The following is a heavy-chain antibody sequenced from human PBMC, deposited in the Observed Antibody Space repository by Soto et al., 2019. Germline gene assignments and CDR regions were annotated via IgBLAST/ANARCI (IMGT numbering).Heavy chain of an antibody. CDR3: ARERAAYYDILTGYYNPYY. J-gene: IGHJ4*02. D-gene: IGHD3-9*01. Sequence: QVQLVESGGGVVQPGWSLRLSCAASGFTFSSYGMHWVRQAPGKGLEWVAVIWYDGSNKYYADSVKGRFTISRDNSKNTLYLQMNSLRAEDTAVYYCARERAAYYDILTGYYNPYYWGQGTLVTVSS. V-gene: IGHV3-33*01. CDR2: IWYDGSNK. CDR1: GFTFSSYG.